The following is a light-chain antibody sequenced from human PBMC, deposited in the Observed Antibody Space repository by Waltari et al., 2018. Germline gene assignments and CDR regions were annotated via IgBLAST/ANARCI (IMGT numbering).Light chain of an antibody. Sequence: DIQMTQSPSSLSASVGDRVTITCRASQDIGKSLTWFQQKPGKAPKSLIYNTYILQSGVPSKFSGSGTGTEFTLTISSLQPEDFATYYCQQYKSYPYTFGQGTNLETK. V-gene: IGKV1-16*02. CDR2: NTY. J-gene: IGKJ2*01. CDR1: QDIGKS. CDR3: QQYKSYPYT.